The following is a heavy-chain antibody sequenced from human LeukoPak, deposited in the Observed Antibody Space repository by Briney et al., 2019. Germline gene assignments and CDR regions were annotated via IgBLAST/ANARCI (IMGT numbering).Heavy chain of an antibody. D-gene: IGHD6-6*01. V-gene: IGHV4-59*01. Sequence: PSETLSLTCTVSGGSISSYYWSWIRQPPGKGLEWIGYIYHSGSTNYNPSLQSRVTISVDTSKNQFSLNLNSVTAADTAVYYCARGGAARLHFQNWGQGTLVTVSS. CDR3: ARGGAARLHFQN. CDR1: GGSISSYY. CDR2: IYHSGST. J-gene: IGHJ1*01.